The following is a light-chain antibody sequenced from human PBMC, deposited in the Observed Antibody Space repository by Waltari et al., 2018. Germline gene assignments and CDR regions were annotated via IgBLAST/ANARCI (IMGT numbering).Light chain of an antibody. V-gene: IGLV2-14*03. J-gene: IGLJ2*01. CDR3: ASYMDTTTREL. CDR2: DVA. CDR1: SSDIGSYNY. Sequence: QSALTQPASVSGSPGQSITISCTGTSSDIGSYNYVSWYQQHPGKAPKLIIFDVANRPSGVSNRFSGSKSGNTASLTISGRQAEDEADYFCASYMDTTTRELFGGGTSLTVL.